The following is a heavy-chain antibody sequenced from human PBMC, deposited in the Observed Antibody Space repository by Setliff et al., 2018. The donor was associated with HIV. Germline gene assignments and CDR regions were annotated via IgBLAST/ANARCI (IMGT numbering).Heavy chain of an antibody. D-gene: IGHD3-3*01. CDR3: ARETYYNFWSGYLAADAFDI. CDR2: IYYSGST. Sequence: PSETLSLTCTVSGGSISSYYWGWIRQPPGKGLEWIGSIYYSGSTYYNPSLKSRVTISVDTSKNQLSLKLSSVTAADTAVYYCARETYYNFWSGYLAADAFDIWGQGTMVTVSS. J-gene: IGHJ3*02. V-gene: IGHV4-39*07. CDR1: GGSISSYY.